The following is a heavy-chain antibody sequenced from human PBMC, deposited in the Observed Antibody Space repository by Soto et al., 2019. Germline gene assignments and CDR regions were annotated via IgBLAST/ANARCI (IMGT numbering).Heavy chain of an antibody. Sequence: QVQLVQSGAEVKKPGSSVKVSCKASGGTFSSYTISWVRQAPGQGLEWMGRIIPILGIANYAQKFQGRVTLTAQKSSGTAEMERSSLRSEDTGVYYWGRARGGLYYDYFWGGGGGGQGTLVTVSS. D-gene: IGHD3-16*01. V-gene: IGHV1-69*02. CDR1: GGTFSSYT. CDR3: GRARGGLYYDYFWGGGG. CDR2: IIPILGIA. J-gene: IGHJ4*02.